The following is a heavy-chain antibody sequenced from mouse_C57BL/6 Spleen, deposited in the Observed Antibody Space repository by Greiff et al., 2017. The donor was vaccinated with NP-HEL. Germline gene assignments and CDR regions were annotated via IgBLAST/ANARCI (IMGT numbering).Heavy chain of an antibody. CDR3: ARFPSFITTVVAPYFDV. D-gene: IGHD1-1*01. J-gene: IGHJ1*03. V-gene: IGHV3-8*01. CDR2: ISYSGST. Sequence: EVQLQQSGPGLAKPSQTLSLTCSVTGYSITSDYWNWIRKFPGNKLEYMGYISYSGSTYYNPSLKSRISITRDTSKNQYYLQLNSVTTEDTATYYCARFPSFITTVVAPYFDVWGTGTTVTVSS. CDR1: GYSITSDY.